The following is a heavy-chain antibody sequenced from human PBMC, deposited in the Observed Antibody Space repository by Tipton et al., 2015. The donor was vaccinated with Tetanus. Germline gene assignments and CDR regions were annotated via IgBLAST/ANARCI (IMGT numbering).Heavy chain of an antibody. CDR3: ARQRMHQTPRESGDDY. CDR1: GDSMTRYY. V-gene: IGHV4-59*01. J-gene: IGHJ4*02. CDR2: IFVSGST. D-gene: IGHD3-10*01. Sequence: GLVKPSATLSLTCTVSGDSMTRYYWSWIRQPPGKGLEWISYIFVSGSTNYNPALKSRVTISMDTSKNQISLNLTSVTAADTAVYFCARQRMHQTPRESGDDYWGQGTLVTVSS.